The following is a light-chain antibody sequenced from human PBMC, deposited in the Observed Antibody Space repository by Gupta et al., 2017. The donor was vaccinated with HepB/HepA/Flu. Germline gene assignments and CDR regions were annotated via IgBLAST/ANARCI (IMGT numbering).Light chain of an antibody. CDR3: QQYDNLLCS. V-gene: IGKV1-33*01. J-gene: IGKJ2*04. CDR1: QDISNY. CDR2: DAS. Sequence: DIQMTQSPSSLSASVGDRVTITCQASQDISNYLNWYQQKPGKAHKLLIYDASNLETGVPSRFSGSGSGTDFTFTISSLHPEDIATYYCQQYDNLLCSFGQGTKLEIK.